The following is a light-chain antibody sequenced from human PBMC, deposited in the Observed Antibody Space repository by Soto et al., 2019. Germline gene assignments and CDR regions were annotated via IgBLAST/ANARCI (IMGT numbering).Light chain of an antibody. CDR2: DVS. V-gene: IGLV2-14*03. CDR1: SSDVGSHNS. CDR3: SSYSSISTLV. J-gene: IGLJ1*01. Sequence: QSALTQPASVSGSPGQSITISCTGTSSDVGSHNSVSWYQQHPGKAPKLLIYDVSNRPSGVSNRFSGSKSGNAASLTISGLQAEAETDYYCSSYSSISTLVFGTGTKVTVL.